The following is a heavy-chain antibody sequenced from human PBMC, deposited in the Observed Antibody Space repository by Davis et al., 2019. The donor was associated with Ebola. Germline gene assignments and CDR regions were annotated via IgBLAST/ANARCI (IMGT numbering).Heavy chain of an antibody. CDR3: ARERDYYDSSGYQVGRYFDY. D-gene: IGHD3-22*01. J-gene: IGHJ4*02. CDR2: INHSGST. V-gene: IGHV4-34*01. CDR1: GGSFSGYY. Sequence: MPSETLSLTCAVYGGSFSGYYWSWIRQPPGKGLEWIGEINHSGSTNYNPSLKSRVTISVDTSKNQFSLKLSSVTAADTAVYYCARERDYYDSSGYQVGRYFDYWGQGTLVTVSS.